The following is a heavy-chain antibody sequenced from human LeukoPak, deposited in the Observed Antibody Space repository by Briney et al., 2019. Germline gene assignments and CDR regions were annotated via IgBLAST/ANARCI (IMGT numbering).Heavy chain of an antibody. Sequence: AETLSLTCAVYGGSFRGYYWSWIRQPPGKGLEWIGEINHSGSTNYNPSLKSRVTISLDTSMKKFSLKLNSVTAADTAVYYCAREGGPYRPLDYSGQGTLVTVSS. CDR2: INHSGST. CDR1: GGSFRGYY. J-gene: IGHJ4*02. V-gene: IGHV4-34*01. CDR3: AREGGPYRPLDY.